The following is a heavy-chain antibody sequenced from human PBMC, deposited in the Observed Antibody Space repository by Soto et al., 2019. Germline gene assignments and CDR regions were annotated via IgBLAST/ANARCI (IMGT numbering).Heavy chain of an antibody. D-gene: IGHD1-26*01. V-gene: IGHV3-53*01. CDR2: IYSGDFI. CDR1: GFSVTTHY. Sequence: VQLVESGGGLIQPGKSLRLSCAASGFSVTTHYMSWVRQAPGKGLEWGSVIYSGDFIYYADAVKGRFTISRDNSRNTLYLQMTSLRAVDTAFYFCASCESYYLDYWCRGTRVTVSS. J-gene: IGHJ4*02. CDR3: ASCESYYLDY.